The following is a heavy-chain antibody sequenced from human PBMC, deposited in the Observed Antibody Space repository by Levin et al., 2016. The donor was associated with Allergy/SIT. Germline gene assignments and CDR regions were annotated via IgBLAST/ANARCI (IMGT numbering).Heavy chain of an antibody. V-gene: IGHV3-11*01. J-gene: IGHJ6*02. CDR1: GITLSDYY. CDR3: ARDRSNYAYYYYYGLDV. Sequence: GGSLRLSCTASGITLSDYYMSWIRQAPGKGLEWVSYISDSGSSIYYADSVKGRFTISRDIAKNSLYLQMNSLRAEDTAVYYCARDRSNYAYYYYYGLDVWGQGTSVTVSS. CDR2: ISDSGSSI. D-gene: IGHD4-11*01.